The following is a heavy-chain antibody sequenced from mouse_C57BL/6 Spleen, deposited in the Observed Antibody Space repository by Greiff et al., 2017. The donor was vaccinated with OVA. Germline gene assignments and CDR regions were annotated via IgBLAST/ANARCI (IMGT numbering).Heavy chain of an antibody. D-gene: IGHD2-4*01. V-gene: IGHV1-52*01. CDR2: IDPSDSET. CDR3: ARQGDYDSLYAMDY. CDR1: GYTFTSYW. J-gene: IGHJ4*01. Sequence: QVQLQQPGAELVRPGSSVKLSCKASGYTFTSYWLHWVKQRPIQGLEWIGNIDPSDSETHYNQKFKDKATLTVDKSSSTAYMQLSSLTSEYSAVYYCARQGDYDSLYAMDYWGQGTSVTVSS.